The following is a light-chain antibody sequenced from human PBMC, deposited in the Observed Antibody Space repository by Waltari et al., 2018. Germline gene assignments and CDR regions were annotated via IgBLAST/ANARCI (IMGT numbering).Light chain of an antibody. CDR2: DVS. CDR1: STDVGGYDY. J-gene: IGLJ1*01. CDR3: SSYTSSTTSYV. Sequence: QSALTQPASVSGSPGQSITISCTGTSTDVGGYDYVSWYQQHPGKATRLMIFDVSKRPSGVSNRFSGSKSGNTASLSISGLQAEDEADYYCSSYTSSTTSYVFGTGTKVTVL. V-gene: IGLV2-14*01.